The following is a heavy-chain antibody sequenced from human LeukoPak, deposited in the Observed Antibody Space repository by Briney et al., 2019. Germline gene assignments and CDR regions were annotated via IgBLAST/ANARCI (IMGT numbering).Heavy chain of an antibody. D-gene: IGHD3-10*01. CDR1: GFTFSNYW. V-gene: IGHV3-7*01. J-gene: IGHJ4*02. Sequence: PGGSLKLSCAASGFTFSNYWMTWVRQAPGKGLEWVANIKHDGSEDYYVDSVKGRLTISRDNAKNSLYLQMNSLRAEDTAVYYCAREAAVLLWFGYYFDYWGQGTLVTVSS. CDR2: IKHDGSED. CDR3: AREAAVLLWFGYYFDY.